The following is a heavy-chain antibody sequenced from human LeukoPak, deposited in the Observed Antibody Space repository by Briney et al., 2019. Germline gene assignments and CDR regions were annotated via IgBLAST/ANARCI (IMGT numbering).Heavy chain of an antibody. D-gene: IGHD2-15*01. J-gene: IGHJ5*02. CDR3: AKEEGYCSGGSCYSASIWFDP. V-gene: IGHV3-23*01. Sequence: GGSLRLSCAGSGFTLSNSWMGWVRQAPGKGLEWVSAISGSGGSTYYADSVKGRFTISRDNSKNTLYLQMNSLRAEDTAVYYCAKEEGYCSGGSCYSASIWFDPWGQGTLVTVSS. CDR1: GFTLSNSW. CDR2: ISGSGGST.